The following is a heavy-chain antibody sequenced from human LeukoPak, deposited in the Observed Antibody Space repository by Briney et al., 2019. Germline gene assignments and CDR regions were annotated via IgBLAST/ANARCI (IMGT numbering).Heavy chain of an antibody. Sequence: ASVKLSCNASGYTFTTYGISWLRQAPGQGLEWMKWISAYNGNTNYAQKLQGRVTMTTDTSTSTAYVELRSLRSDDTSVYSCATPYYYGSGSYLFAFDIWGQGTMVTVSS. D-gene: IGHD3-10*01. CDR2: ISAYNGNT. CDR1: GYTFTTYG. V-gene: IGHV1-18*01. J-gene: IGHJ3*02. CDR3: ATPYYYGSGSYLFAFDI.